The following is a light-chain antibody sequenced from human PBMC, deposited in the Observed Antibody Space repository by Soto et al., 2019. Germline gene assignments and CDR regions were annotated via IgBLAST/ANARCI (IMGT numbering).Light chain of an antibody. CDR1: QSVRNNY. CDR3: QQYGTFVT. J-gene: IGKJ3*01. CDR2: GAS. Sequence: EIVLTQSPGTLSLSPGEGATLSCRSSQSVRNNYLAWYQQRPGQAPRLLIYGASSRATGVADRFTGSGSGTDFTLTISRLEPQDSAIYYCQQYGTFVTFGPWTKVEIK. V-gene: IGKV3-20*01.